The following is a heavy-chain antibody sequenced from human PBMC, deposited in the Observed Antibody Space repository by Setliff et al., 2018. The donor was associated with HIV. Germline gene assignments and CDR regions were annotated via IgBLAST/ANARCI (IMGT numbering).Heavy chain of an antibody. CDR1: GDSISSNNYY. Sequence: KPSETLSLTCTVSGDSISSNNYYWAWIRQSPGKGLEWIGCIFYGGSVYGSGRTFFNPSLKSRVTISEDTSKSQLSMKLTSVAAADTAIYYCARGKGGIDGPVEFDNWGQGTPVTVSS. CDR3: ARGKGGIDGPVEFDN. CDR2: IFYGGSVYGSGRT. V-gene: IGHV4-39*07. J-gene: IGHJ4*02. D-gene: IGHD1-1*01.